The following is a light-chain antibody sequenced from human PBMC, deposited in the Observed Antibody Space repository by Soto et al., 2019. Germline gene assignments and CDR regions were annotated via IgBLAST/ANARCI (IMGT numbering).Light chain of an antibody. CDR2: NTD. J-gene: IGLJ3*02. CDR3: LVYSGGAWV. CDR1: TGAVTSGAY. V-gene: IGLV7-43*01. Sequence: QAVVTQEPSLTVSPGGTVTLTCSSSTGAVTSGAYPNWFQQKPGQAPTTLIYNTDNKLSWTPARFAGSLLRGKAALTLTGVQPEDAAEYYCLVYSGGAWVFGGGTKLTVL.